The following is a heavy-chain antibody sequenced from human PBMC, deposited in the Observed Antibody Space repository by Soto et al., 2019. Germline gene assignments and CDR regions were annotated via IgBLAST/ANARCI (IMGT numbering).Heavy chain of an antibody. D-gene: IGHD2-21*02. CDR3: ARFVVVTAIPEEQRWFDP. CDR1: GGSISSGGYY. J-gene: IGHJ5*02. Sequence: QVQLQESGPGLVKPSQTLSLTCTVSGGSISSGGYYWSWIRQHPGKVLEWIGYIYYSGSTYYNPSLKSRVTISVDTSKNHFSLKLSSVTAADTAVYYCARFVVVTAIPEEQRWFDPWGQGTMVTVSS. V-gene: IGHV4-31*03. CDR2: IYYSGST.